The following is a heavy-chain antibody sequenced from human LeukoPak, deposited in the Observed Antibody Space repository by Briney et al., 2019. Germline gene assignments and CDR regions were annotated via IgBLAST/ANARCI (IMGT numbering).Heavy chain of an antibody. CDR1: GVSISDISPF. J-gene: IGHJ6*02. CDR3: ATGHTQGRYYYVGFDD. V-gene: IGHV4-59*11. Sequence: PSETLSHTPTDSGVSISDISPFWGCIRQPPGKGLEWIGYIYYSGSTSFNPSLKSRVTISVETSKNQFSLKLTSVTAADTAVYYCATGHTQGRYYYVGFDDWGQGTTVTVSS. D-gene: IGHD2-15*01. CDR2: IYYSGST.